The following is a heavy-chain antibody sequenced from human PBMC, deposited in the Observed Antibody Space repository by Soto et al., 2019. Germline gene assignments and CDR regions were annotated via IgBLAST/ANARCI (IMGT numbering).Heavy chain of an antibody. Sequence: QVQLVESGGGLAKPGGSLRLSCEASGFTLSDYYMSWIRQAPGKGLEWITYISSSGTIIYYADSVTGRFTISRDNAKKSLYMQINRLRAEDTAVYYCARAVKQWLVGGDYYYYYMDVWGKGTTVTVSS. CDR1: GFTLSDYY. J-gene: IGHJ6*03. CDR3: ARAVKQWLVGGDYYYYYMDV. V-gene: IGHV3-11*01. D-gene: IGHD5-12*01. CDR2: ISSSGTII.